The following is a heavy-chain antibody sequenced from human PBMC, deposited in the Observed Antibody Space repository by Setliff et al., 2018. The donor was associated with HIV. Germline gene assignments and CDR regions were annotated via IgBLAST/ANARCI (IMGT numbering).Heavy chain of an antibody. D-gene: IGHD3-10*01. V-gene: IGHV4-4*07. J-gene: IGHJ5*02. CDR2: IYDSGAT. CDR1: GGSFNNYH. Sequence: KPSETLSLTCTVSGGSFNNYHWSWIRQPAGKGLEWIGRIYDSGATNYEPSLKSRVTMSIDKSNNQFSLYLTSVTAADTAIYYCARDRHYYGSGSYGPWGQGILVTVSS. CDR3: ARDRHYYGSGSYGP.